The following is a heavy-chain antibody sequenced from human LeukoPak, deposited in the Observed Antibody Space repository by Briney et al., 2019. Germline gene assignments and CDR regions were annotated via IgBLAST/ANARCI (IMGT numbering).Heavy chain of an antibody. V-gene: IGHV3-66*01. Sequence: TGGSLRLSCVASGLTVSSNYMSWVRQAPGKGLEWVSVIYSGGTTYYADSAKGRFTISRDNSKSTLYLQINSLRAEDTAVYYCARDSYFDYWGQGTLVTVSS. CDR1: GLTVSSNY. CDR2: IYSGGTT. CDR3: ARDSYFDY. J-gene: IGHJ4*02.